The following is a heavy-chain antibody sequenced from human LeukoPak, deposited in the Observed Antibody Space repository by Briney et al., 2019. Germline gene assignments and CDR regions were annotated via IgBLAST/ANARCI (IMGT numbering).Heavy chain of an antibody. CDR2: IYYSGST. CDR1: GGSISSSSYY. Sequence: SETLSLTCTVSGGSISSSSYYWGWIRQPPGKGLEWIGSIYYSGSTYYNPSLKSRVTISVDTSKNQFSLKLSSVTAADTAVYYCARGPHYYYDSSGYYYRDSYYFDYWGQGTLVTVSS. D-gene: IGHD3-22*01. J-gene: IGHJ4*02. CDR3: ARGPHYYYDSSGYYYRDSYYFDY. V-gene: IGHV4-39*07.